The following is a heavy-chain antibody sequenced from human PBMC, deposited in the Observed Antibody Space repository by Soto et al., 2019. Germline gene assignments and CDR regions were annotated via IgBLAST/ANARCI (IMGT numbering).Heavy chain of an antibody. V-gene: IGHV3-53*01. Sequence: GGSLRLSCAASGFTVSSNYMSWVRQAPGKGLEWVSVIYSGGSTYYADSVKGRFTISRDNSKNTLYLQMNSLRAEDTAVYYCSSDRPYYDILTGYYKGDAFDIWGQGTMVTVSS. CDR3: SSDRPYYDILTGYYKGDAFDI. CDR1: GFTVSSNY. J-gene: IGHJ3*02. D-gene: IGHD3-9*01. CDR2: IYSGGST.